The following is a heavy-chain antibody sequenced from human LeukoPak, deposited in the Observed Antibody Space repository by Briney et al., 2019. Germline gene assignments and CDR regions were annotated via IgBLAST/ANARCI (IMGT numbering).Heavy chain of an antibody. V-gene: IGHV4-59*12. CDR1: GGSISSYY. CDR3: ARDLSDYGSGR. CDR2: IYYSGST. D-gene: IGHD3-10*01. Sequence: SETLSLTCTVSGGSISSYYWSWIRQPPGKGLEWIGYIYYSGSTYYNPSLKSRVAISVDTSKNQFSLKLSSVTAADTAVYYCARDLSDYGSGRWGQGTLVTVSS. J-gene: IGHJ4*02.